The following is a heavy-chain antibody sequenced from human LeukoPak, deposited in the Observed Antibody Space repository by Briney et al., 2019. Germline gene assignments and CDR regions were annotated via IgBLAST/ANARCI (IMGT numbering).Heavy chain of an antibody. CDR2: TRNKANSYTT. J-gene: IGHJ6*02. D-gene: IGHD1-26*01. CDR3: ARDGVRSRSRYYYYGMDV. CDR1: GFTFSDHY. V-gene: IGHV3-72*01. Sequence: GGSLRLSCAASGFTFSDHYMDWVRQAPGKGLEWVGRTRNKANSYTTEYAASVKGRFTISRDDSKNSLYLQMNSLKTEDTAVYYCARDGVRSRSRYYYYGMDVWGQGTTVTVSS.